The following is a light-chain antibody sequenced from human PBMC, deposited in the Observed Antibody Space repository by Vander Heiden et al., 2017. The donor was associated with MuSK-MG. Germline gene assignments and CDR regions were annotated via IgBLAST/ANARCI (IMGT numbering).Light chain of an antibody. V-gene: IGKV3-15*01. CDR2: GAS. J-gene: IGKJ3*01. CDR1: QSVSSN. CDR3: QQYNNWPPFT. Sequence: IVMTQSPATLSVSPGERATLSCRASQSVSSNLAWYQQKPGQAPRLLIYGASTRATGIPARFSGSGSGTEFTLTISSLQSEDFAVYYCQQYNNWPPFTFGHGTKVDIK.